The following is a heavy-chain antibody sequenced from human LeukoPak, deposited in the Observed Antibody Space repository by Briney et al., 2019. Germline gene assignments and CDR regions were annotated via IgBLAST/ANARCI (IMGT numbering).Heavy chain of an antibody. CDR1: GGSISSYY. V-gene: IGHV4-59*08. Sequence: SETLSLTRTVSGGSISSYYWSWIRQPPGKGLEWIGYIYYSGSTNYNPSLRSRVTISADTSKNQFSLKLSSVTAADTAVYYCAGDSSGYYQADYWGQGTLVTVSS. J-gene: IGHJ4*02. CDR3: AGDSSGYYQADY. CDR2: IYYSGST. D-gene: IGHD3-22*01.